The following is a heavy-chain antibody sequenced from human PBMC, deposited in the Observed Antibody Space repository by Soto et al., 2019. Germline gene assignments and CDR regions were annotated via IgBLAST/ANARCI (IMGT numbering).Heavy chain of an antibody. V-gene: IGHV3-23*01. CDR1: GFTFRNYA. Sequence: GGSLRLSCAASGFTFRNYAMSWVRQAPGKGLEWVSAISAGGDYRYYAGSVKGRFTISRDNSRNMVYLQMSSLRAEDTAIYYCANGYCSGTSSSSVHYNWFDPWGQGTLVTVSS. CDR2: ISAGGDYR. J-gene: IGHJ5*02. CDR3: ANGYCSGTSSSSVHYNWFDP. D-gene: IGHD2-2*03.